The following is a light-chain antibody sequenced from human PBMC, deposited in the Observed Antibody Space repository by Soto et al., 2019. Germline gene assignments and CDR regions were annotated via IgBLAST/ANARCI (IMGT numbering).Light chain of an antibody. V-gene: IGKV3-11*01. Sequence: EIVITQSPATLPVSPLERVTLFCRASQSVSRNLAWHQQKPGQAPRLLIYDASNRATGIPARFSGSGSGTDSTLTISSLEPDDSAVYYCQQRSNWPPITFGQGTRLEIK. CDR2: DAS. CDR1: QSVSRN. CDR3: QQRSNWPPIT. J-gene: IGKJ5*01.